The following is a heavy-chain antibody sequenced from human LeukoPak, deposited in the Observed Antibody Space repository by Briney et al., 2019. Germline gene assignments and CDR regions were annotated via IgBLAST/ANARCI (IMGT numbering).Heavy chain of an antibody. CDR3: ARGGFALGVVITKGLNWFDH. CDR1: GYTFISYY. Sequence: ASVKVSCKASGYTFISYYLHWARQAPGQGLEWMGIINPSDGRTTYAQKFQGRVTMSRDTSTSTVYVELNTLRSEDTAVYYCARGGFALGVVITKGLNWFDHWGQGTLVTVSS. V-gene: IGHV1-46*01. J-gene: IGHJ5*02. D-gene: IGHD3-22*01. CDR2: INPSDGRT.